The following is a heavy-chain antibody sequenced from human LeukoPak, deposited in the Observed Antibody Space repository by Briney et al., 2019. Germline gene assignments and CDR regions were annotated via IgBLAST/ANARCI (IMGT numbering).Heavy chain of an antibody. V-gene: IGHV3-11*01. Sequence: GGSLRLSCAVSGFTFSNYWMHWVRQAPGKGLEWVSYISSSGSTIYYADSVKGRFTISRDNAKNSLYLQMNSLRAEDTAVYYCARAGTYDFWSGPENYYYYMDVWGKGTTVTVSS. D-gene: IGHD3-3*01. J-gene: IGHJ6*03. CDR2: ISSSGSTI. CDR3: ARAGTYDFWSGPENYYYYMDV. CDR1: GFTFSNYW.